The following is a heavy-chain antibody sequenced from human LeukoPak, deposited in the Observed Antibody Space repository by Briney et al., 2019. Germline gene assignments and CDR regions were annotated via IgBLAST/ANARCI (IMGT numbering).Heavy chain of an antibody. J-gene: IGHJ4*02. CDR1: GGSISSSSYY. CDR2: IYYTGST. V-gene: IGHV4-39*01. CDR3: VTWFGRGKSYYIDC. Sequence: SETLSLTCAVSGGSISSSSYYWGWIRQPPGKGLEWIGSIYYTGSTYYNPSLKSRVTIPVDTSKNQFSLQLSSVTAADTAVYYCVTWFGRGKSYYIDCWGQGTLVTVSP. D-gene: IGHD3-10*01.